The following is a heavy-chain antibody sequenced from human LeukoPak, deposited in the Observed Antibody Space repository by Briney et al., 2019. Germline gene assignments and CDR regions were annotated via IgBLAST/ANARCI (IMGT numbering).Heavy chain of an antibody. J-gene: IGHJ4*02. D-gene: IGHD3-16*02. CDR2: IRYDGSSE. Sequence: GGSLRLSCAASGFDFSGYGMHWVRQAPGKGLEWLSFIRYDGSSEFYADSVKGRFTISRDNAKNTLYLQMSSLSADDTAVYSCANLDGYPFYHWGQGTLVAVSS. CDR1: GFDFSGYG. CDR3: ANLDGYPFYH. V-gene: IGHV3-30*02.